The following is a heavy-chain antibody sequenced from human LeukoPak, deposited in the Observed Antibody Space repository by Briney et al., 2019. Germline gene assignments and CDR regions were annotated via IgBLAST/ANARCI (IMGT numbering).Heavy chain of an antibody. Sequence: PSETLSLTCAVSGYSISSGYYWGWIRQPPEKGLEWVGSIYHSGSTYYNPSLKSRVTISVDTSKNQFSLKLSSVTAADTAVYYCAGTYYYDSSGYLDYFDYWGQGTLVTVSS. D-gene: IGHD3-22*01. CDR3: AGTYYYDSSGYLDYFDY. J-gene: IGHJ4*02. V-gene: IGHV4-38-2*01. CDR1: GYSISSGYY. CDR2: IYHSGST.